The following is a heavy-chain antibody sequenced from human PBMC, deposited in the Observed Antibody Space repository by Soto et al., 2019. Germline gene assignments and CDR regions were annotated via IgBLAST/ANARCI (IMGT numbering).Heavy chain of an antibody. Sequence: QVQLQESGPGLVKPSETLSLTCTVSGGSISSYYWSWIRQPPGKGLEWIGYIYYSGSTNYNPSLNSRLAIAXDTSKTQFSLKLSSVTAADTAVYYCARRYSSSFDYWGQGTLVTVSS. V-gene: IGHV4-59*08. J-gene: IGHJ4*02. CDR2: IYYSGST. CDR1: GGSISSYY. CDR3: ARRYSSSFDY. D-gene: IGHD6-13*01.